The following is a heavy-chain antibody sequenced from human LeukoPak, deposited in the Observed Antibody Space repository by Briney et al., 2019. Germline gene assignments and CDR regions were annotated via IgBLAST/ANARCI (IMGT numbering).Heavy chain of an antibody. Sequence: GRSLRLSCAASGFTFDDYAMPWVRQAPGKGLEWVSGISWNSGSIGYADSVKGRFTISRDNAKNSLYLQMNSLRAEDTALYYCAKARYSSSWYDDYFDYWGQGTLVTVSS. CDR2: ISWNSGSI. D-gene: IGHD6-13*01. CDR1: GFTFDDYA. CDR3: AKARYSSSWYDDYFDY. J-gene: IGHJ4*02. V-gene: IGHV3-9*01.